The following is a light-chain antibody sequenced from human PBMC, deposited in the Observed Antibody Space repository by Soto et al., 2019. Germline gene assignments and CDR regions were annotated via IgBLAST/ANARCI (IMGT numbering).Light chain of an antibody. Sequence: EIVLTQYPGTLSLSPGERATLSCRASQSVTSSFLAWYQQKPGQAPRLLIYGPSSRAADIPDRFSGSGSGTDFTLTISRLEPEDFAVYYCQQYGSSPKTFGQGTKLEIK. CDR2: GPS. CDR3: QQYGSSPKT. V-gene: IGKV3-20*01. J-gene: IGKJ1*01. CDR1: QSVTSSF.